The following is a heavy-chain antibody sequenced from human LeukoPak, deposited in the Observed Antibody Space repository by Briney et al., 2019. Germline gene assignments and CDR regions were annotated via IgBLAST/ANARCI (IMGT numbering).Heavy chain of an antibody. CDR1: GYTFTSYY. Sequence: ASVKVSCKASGYTFTSYYMHWVRQAPGQGLEWMGIINPSGGSTSYAQKFQGRVTMTRDTSTSTVYMELSSLRAEDTAVYYCAKDPAAPPRYYDSSGYFRGWLEVVYWGQGTLVTVSS. V-gene: IGHV1-46*01. CDR2: INPSGGST. CDR3: AKDPAAPPRYYDSSGYFRGWLEVVY. J-gene: IGHJ4*02. D-gene: IGHD3-22*01.